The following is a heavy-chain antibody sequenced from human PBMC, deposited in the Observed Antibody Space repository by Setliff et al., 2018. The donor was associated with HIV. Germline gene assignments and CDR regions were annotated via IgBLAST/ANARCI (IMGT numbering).Heavy chain of an antibody. V-gene: IGHV1-69*13. D-gene: IGHD3-3*01. J-gene: IGHJ3*02. Sequence: ASVKVSCKASGGTFSRYPISWVRQAPGQGLEWMGWIIPIFGTANYPENFQGRVTITADESSSTAYMDLSSLRSEDTAVYYCARDRTPSYYNFWSGPGAFDIWGQGTMVTVS. CDR1: GGTFSRYP. CDR3: ARDRTPSYYNFWSGPGAFDI. CDR2: IIPIFGTA.